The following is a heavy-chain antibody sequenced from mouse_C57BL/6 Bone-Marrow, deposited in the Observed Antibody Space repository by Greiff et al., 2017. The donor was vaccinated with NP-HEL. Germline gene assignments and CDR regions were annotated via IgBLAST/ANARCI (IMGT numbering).Heavy chain of an antibody. D-gene: IGHD1-1*01. CDR2: IYPRDGST. Sequence: VQLQQPGPELVKPGASVKLSCKASGYTFTSYDINWVKQRPGQGLEWIGWIYPRDGSTKYNEKFKGKATLTVDTSSSTAYMELHSLTSEDSAVYFCARDYYGSSYYFDYWGQGTTLTVSS. CDR3: ARDYYGSSYYFDY. V-gene: IGHV1-85*01. CDR1: GYTFTSYD. J-gene: IGHJ2*01.